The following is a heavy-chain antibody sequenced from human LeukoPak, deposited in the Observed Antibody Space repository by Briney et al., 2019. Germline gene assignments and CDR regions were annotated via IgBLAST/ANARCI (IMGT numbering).Heavy chain of an antibody. CDR1: GFTFDNYR. D-gene: IGHD1-26*01. CDR3: TKRVKYGGTWDHFAD. V-gene: IGHV3-23*01. Sequence: GGSLRLSCAASGFTFDNYRMSWVRQAPGKGLEWVSTVNADGGNTYFADSVKGRFTISRDNSKSTLILQMNSLRVEDTALYYCTKRVKYGGTWDHFADWGQGTLVTVSS. CDR2: VNADGGNT. J-gene: IGHJ4*02.